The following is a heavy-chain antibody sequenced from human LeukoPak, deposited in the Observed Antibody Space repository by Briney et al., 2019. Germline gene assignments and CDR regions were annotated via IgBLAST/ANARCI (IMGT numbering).Heavy chain of an antibody. D-gene: IGHD3-9*01. CDR2: INGDGRTT. Sequence: GGSLRLSCSASGFIFSTYTMYWVRQAPGKGLEYVSDINGDGRTTYYADSVKGRFTISRDNSRTTLYLQMSSLRAEDTAVYYCVGDQVDDTGYLRWGQGTRVTVSA. V-gene: IGHV3-64D*06. J-gene: IGHJ4*02. CDR3: VGDQVDDTGYLR. CDR1: GFIFSTYT.